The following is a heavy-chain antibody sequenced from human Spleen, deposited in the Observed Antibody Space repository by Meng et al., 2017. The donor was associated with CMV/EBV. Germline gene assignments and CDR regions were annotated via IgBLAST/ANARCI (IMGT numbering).Heavy chain of an antibody. CDR3: VKERTYGGNPGLYFDY. D-gene: IGHD4/OR15-4a*01. CDR2: ISASGSDT. J-gene: IGHJ4*02. CDR1: GFTFSNYA. V-gene: IGHV3-23*01. Sequence: SGFTFSNYAMSWARQAPGKGLEWVSAISASGSDTWYADSVKGRFTISRDMSKNTLYLQMNSLRAEDTAIYYCVKERTYGGNPGLYFDYWGQGTLVTVSS.